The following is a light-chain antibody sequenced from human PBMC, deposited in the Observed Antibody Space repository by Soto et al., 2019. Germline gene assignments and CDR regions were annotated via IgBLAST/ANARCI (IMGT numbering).Light chain of an antibody. V-gene: IGKV3-11*01. CDR1: QSVSSY. CDR3: QQRGNWPLT. Sequence: ILLTQSPATLSLSPGERPTLPCRARQSVSSYLDWYQQKPGPAPRLLIYDESNRATGIAARFSGSGRGTDLTLTISSLEPEDFAVYSCQQRGNWPLTFGQGTRLEIK. J-gene: IGKJ5*01. CDR2: DES.